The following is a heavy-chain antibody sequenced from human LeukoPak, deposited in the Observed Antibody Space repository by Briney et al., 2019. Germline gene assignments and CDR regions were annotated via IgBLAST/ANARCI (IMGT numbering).Heavy chain of an antibody. D-gene: IGHD3-10*01. CDR2: IYPVDSDT. Sequence: GESLKISCKGSGYSFTSYWIGWVRQMPGKGLEWMGIIYPVDSDTRYSPSFQGQVAISADKSISTAYLQWSSLKASDTAMYYCARSYGSGSYYNDLDYWGQGTLVTVSS. CDR3: ARSYGSGSYYNDLDY. J-gene: IGHJ4*02. CDR1: GYSFTSYW. V-gene: IGHV5-51*01.